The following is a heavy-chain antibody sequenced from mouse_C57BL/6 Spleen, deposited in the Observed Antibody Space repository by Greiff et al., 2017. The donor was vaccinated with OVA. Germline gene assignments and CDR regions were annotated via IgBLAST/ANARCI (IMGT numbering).Heavy chain of an antibody. V-gene: IGHV1-72*01. J-gene: IGHJ4*01. CDR1: GYTFTSYW. Sequence: VQLQQSGAELVKPGASVKLSCKASGYTFTSYWMHWVKQRPGRGLEWIGRIDPNSGGTKYNEKFKSKATLTVDKPSSTAYMQLSSLTSEDSAVYYCARRADYDYFYYAMDYWGQGTSVTVSS. D-gene: IGHD2-4*01. CDR2: IDPNSGGT. CDR3: ARRADYDYFYYAMDY.